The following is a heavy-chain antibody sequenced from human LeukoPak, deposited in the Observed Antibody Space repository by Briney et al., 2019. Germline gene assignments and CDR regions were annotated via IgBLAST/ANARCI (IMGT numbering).Heavy chain of an antibody. J-gene: IGHJ4*02. CDR1: GFTFGDYA. D-gene: IGHD3-22*01. Sequence: GGSLRLSCTASGFTFGDYAMSWFRQAPGKGLEWVGFIRSKAYGGTAEYAASVKGRFTISRDESKSIAYLQMNSLKTEDTAVYYCTRSQYYYDSSGYYVYWGQGTLVTVSS. CDR3: TRSQYYYDSSGYYVY. V-gene: IGHV3-49*03. CDR2: IRSKAYGGTA.